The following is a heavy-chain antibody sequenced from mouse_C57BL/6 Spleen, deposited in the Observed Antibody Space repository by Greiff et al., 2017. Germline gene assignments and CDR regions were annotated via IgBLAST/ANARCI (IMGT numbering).Heavy chain of an antibody. CDR2: IWSGGST. CDR3: ARGADFDY. V-gene: IGHV2-2*01. Sequence: QVQLQQSGPGLVQPSQSLYITCTVSGFSLTSYGVHWVRQSPGKGLEWLGVIWSGGSTDYNAAFISSLSISKDNSKSQVVCKMNRLQADDTAIYYCARGADFDYWGQGTTLTVSS. J-gene: IGHJ2*01. D-gene: IGHD3-3*01. CDR1: GFSLTSYG.